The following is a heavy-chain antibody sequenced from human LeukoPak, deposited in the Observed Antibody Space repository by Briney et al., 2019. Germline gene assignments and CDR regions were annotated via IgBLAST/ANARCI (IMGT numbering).Heavy chain of an antibody. J-gene: IGHJ5*02. CDR1: GYTFTSYG. D-gene: IGHD3-22*01. V-gene: IGHV1-18*01. CDR2: ISAYNGNT. Sequence: GASVKVSCKASGYTFTSYGISWVRQAPGQGLEWMGWISAYNGNTNYAQKLQGRVTMTTDTSTSTAYMELRSLRSDDTAVYYCARVTLNYYDSSGYYPRVSNWFDPWGQGTLVTVSS. CDR3: ARVTLNYYDSSGYYPRVSNWFDP.